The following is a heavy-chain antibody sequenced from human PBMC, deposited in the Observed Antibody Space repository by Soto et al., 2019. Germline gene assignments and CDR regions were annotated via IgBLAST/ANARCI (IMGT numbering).Heavy chain of an antibody. CDR2: VSGSSSYI. CDR3: ARDMDSYFSYSYYGMDV. D-gene: IGHD5-18*01. V-gene: IGHV3-21*06. CDR1: GFNFRNFN. Sequence: GGSLRLSCEGSGFNFRNFNMIWVRQAPGKGLEWVSSVSGSSSYIYYADSVKGRFTVSRDNANNLVFLQMNGLRPEDTAMYYCARDMDSYFSYSYYGMDVWGQGTTVTVSS. J-gene: IGHJ6*02.